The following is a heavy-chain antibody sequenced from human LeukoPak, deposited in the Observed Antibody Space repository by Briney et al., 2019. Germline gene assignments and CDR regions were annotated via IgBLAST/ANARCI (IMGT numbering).Heavy chain of an antibody. CDR3: ARHLTMITVPRDAFDI. J-gene: IGHJ3*02. Sequence: GESLKISCKTSGYSFTSYWIGWVRQMPGKRLECMGVIYPGDSDTRYSPSFQGQVTISADKSLSTAYLQWSGLKASDTAMYYCARHLTMITVPRDAFDIWGQGTMVTVSS. CDR2: IYPGDSDT. CDR1: GYSFTSYW. D-gene: IGHD3-16*01. V-gene: IGHV5-51*01.